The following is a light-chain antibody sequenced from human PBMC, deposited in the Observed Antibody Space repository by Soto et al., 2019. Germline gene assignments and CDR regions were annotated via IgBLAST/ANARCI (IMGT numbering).Light chain of an antibody. CDR2: LNSDGSH. CDR3: QTWGTGIQGV. Sequence: QSVLTQSPSASASLGASVTLTCTLRSGHSSYAFAWNQQQPEKGPRYLMKLNSDGSHSKGDGIPDRFSGSSSGAERYLTISSLQSEDEADYYCQTWGTGIQGVFGGGTKLTVL. J-gene: IGLJ2*01. CDR1: SGHSSYA. V-gene: IGLV4-69*01.